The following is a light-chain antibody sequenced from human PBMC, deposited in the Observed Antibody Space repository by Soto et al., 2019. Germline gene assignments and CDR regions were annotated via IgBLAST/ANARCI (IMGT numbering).Light chain of an antibody. CDR2: AAS. CDR3: QQLNSYPLFT. V-gene: IGKV1-9*01. J-gene: IGKJ3*01. Sequence: IQLTQSPSSLSASVGDRVTITCRASQGISSYLAWYQQKPGKAPKLLIYAASTLQSGVPSRFSGSGSGTDFTLTISSLQPEDFVTYYCQQLNSYPLFTFGPGTKVDIK. CDR1: QGISSY.